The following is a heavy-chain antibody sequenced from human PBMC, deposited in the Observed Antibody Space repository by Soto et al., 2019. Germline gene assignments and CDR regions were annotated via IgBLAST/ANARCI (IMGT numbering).Heavy chain of an antibody. Sequence: GGSLRLSCAASGFTFSSYDMHWVRQATGKGLEWVSAIGTAGDTYYPGSVKGRFTISRENAKNSLYLQMNSLRAGDTAVYYCARGAPRYNWFDPWGQGTLVTVSS. CDR1: GFTFSSYD. V-gene: IGHV3-13*01. CDR2: IGTAGDT. J-gene: IGHJ5*02. CDR3: ARGAPRYNWFDP.